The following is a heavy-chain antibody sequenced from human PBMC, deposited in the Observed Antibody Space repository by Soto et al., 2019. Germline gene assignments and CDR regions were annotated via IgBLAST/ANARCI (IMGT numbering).Heavy chain of an antibody. Sequence: GGSLRLSCTTSGFTFSSYAMSWVRRPPGKGLEWVSVISGSGDSTYYAASVEGRFTISRDSSKNTVYLQMNSLRAEDTAVYHCVKNRGSGRPYYYAMDVWGQGTTVTVSS. D-gene: IGHD3-10*01. J-gene: IGHJ6*02. CDR3: VKNRGSGRPYYYAMDV. CDR2: ISGSGDST. V-gene: IGHV3-23*01. CDR1: GFTFSSYA.